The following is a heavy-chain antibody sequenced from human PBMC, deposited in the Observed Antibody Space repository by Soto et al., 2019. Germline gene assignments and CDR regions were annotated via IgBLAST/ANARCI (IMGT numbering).Heavy chain of an antibody. D-gene: IGHD7-27*01. V-gene: IGHV3-30-3*01. CDR3: SLTGLSDAFDI. CDR2: ISYDGSNK. Sequence: PGGSLRLSCAASGFIFGSYAMHWVRQAPGKGLEWVAVISYDGSNKYYADSVKGRFTISRDNSKNTLYLQMNSLRAEDTAVYFCSLTGLSDAFDIWGQGTMVTVSS. CDR1: GFIFGSYA. J-gene: IGHJ3*02.